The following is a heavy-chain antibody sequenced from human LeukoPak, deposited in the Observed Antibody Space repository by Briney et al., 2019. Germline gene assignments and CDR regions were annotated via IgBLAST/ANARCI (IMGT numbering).Heavy chain of an antibody. D-gene: IGHD3-16*01. Sequence: SETLSLTSAVSGGTFSGHYWTWIRQPPGKGLQWRGEVNDRGSTNYHPSLKSRLTISEDKSKKQFSLRLPSVTAADTAVYYCARGVVSGRFGDYYYMDVWGKGTTVTVSS. CDR2: VNDRGST. CDR1: GGTFSGHY. CDR3: ARGVVSGRFGDYYYMDV. V-gene: IGHV4-34*01. J-gene: IGHJ6*03.